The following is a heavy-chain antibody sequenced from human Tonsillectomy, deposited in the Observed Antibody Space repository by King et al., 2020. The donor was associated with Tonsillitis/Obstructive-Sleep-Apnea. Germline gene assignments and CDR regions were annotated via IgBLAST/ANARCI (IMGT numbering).Heavy chain of an antibody. V-gene: IGHV3-30*18. Sequence: VQLVESGGGVVQPGRSLRLSCAASGFTFSSYGMHWVRQAPGKGLEWVAVLSYDGSNKYYADTVKGRFTLTRDNSKNTLYRQMNSLRAEDTAVYYCAKDKPSDDYYDSSGYYPGYWGQGTLVTVSS. CDR2: LSYDGSNK. D-gene: IGHD3-22*01. CDR1: GFTFSSYG. J-gene: IGHJ4*02. CDR3: AKDKPSDDYYDSSGYYPGY.